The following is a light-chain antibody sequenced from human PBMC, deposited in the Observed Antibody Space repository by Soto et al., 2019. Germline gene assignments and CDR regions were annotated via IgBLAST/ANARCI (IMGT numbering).Light chain of an antibody. CDR3: QEYGTSRT. Sequence: EVVLTQSPGTLSLSPGERATLSCGASQIVSTSLAWYQQKPGQAPRLLIYGASSRATGISDRFSGSGSGTDFTLTISRLEPEDSAMYYCQEYGTSRTFGQGTKVEIK. J-gene: IGKJ1*01. CDR1: QIVSTS. CDR2: GAS. V-gene: IGKV3-20*01.